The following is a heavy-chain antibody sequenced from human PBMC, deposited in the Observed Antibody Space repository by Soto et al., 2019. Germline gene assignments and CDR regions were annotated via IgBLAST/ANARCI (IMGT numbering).Heavy chain of an antibody. CDR3: AKDRIQDCTSSSCYRGGDS. V-gene: IGHV3-23*01. J-gene: IGHJ5*01. CDR2: ISGSGSGT. Sequence: EVQLLESGGGLVQSGGSLRLSCVASGFNFNFFAMSWVRRAPGKGLEWVSAISGSGSGTFYSDSVKGRFTISRDNPKNTFFLEMKSLRPEDAAVYYCAKDRIQDCTSSSCYRGGDSWGHGTLVTVSS. D-gene: IGHD2-2*01. CDR1: GFNFNFFA.